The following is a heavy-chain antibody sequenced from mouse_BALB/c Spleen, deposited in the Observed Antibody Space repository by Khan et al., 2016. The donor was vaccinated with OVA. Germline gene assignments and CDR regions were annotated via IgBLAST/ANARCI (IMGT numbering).Heavy chain of an antibody. Sequence: VRLQQPGPELVKPGASVKVSCRASGYSFTDYNMLWVKQSHGKSLEWIGYIDPYNGGTSYNQKFKGKATLTVDKSSSTAFMHLSRLTTEDSAVLYCARTDYYSSSYYFDYWSRGTTRTVSS. D-gene: IGHD1-1*01. J-gene: IGHJ2*01. CDR2: IDPYNGGT. CDR3: ARTDYYSSSYYFDY. CDR1: GYSFTDYN. V-gene: IGHV1S135*01.